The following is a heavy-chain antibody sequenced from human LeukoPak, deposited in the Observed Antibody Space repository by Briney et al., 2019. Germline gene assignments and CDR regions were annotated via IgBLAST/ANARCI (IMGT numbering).Heavy chain of an antibody. J-gene: IGHJ3*02. V-gene: IGHV5-10-1*01. CDR3: ARQVYDILTSDI. D-gene: IGHD3-9*01. Sequence: GESLKSSCKGSGYSFTNYWITWVRQMPGKGLEWMGRIDPSDSYTNYSPSFQGHVTMSVDKSISTAYLQWSSLRASDTAMYYCARQVYDILTSDIWGQGTMVTVSS. CDR1: GYSFTNYW. CDR2: IDPSDSYT.